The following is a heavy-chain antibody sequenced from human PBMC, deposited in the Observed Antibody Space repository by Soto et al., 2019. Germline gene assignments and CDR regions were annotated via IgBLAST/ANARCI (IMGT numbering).Heavy chain of an antibody. V-gene: IGHV3-30*02. J-gene: IGHJ3*01. CDR2: IHYDGTKE. CDR3: ARDQLYYNDISGRPLNAFDV. D-gene: IGHD3-22*01. CDR1: GFTFDIYG. Sequence: PGGSLRVSCAASGFTFDIYGMHWVRQAPGKGLEWVAFIHYDGTKESFADAVEGRFIISRDNPKNTLYLEINTVRVEDTAVYYCARDQLYYNDISGRPLNAFDVWGKETMVTVAS.